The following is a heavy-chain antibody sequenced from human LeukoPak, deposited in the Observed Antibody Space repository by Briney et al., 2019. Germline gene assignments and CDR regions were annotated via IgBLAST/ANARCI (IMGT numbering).Heavy chain of an antibody. V-gene: IGHV4-59*01. CDR1: VSSIRNYY. D-gene: IGHD2-15*01. Sequence: SETLSLTCSVSVSSIRNYYWSWIRQPPGKGLEWIGYIYYSGSTNYNPSLKSRVTISVDTSKNQFSLKLSSVTAADTAVYYCASRVVVVAASYYNWFDPWGQGTLVTVSS. J-gene: IGHJ5*02. CDR3: ASRVVVVAASYYNWFDP. CDR2: IYYSGST.